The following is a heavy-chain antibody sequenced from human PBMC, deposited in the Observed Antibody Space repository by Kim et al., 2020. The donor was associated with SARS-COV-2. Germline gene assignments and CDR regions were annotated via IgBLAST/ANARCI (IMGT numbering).Heavy chain of an antibody. Sequence: KYYPQPVKGRCTISRDNSRNTLYLQMNSLRAEDTAVYYCAKSGYSYGLDYWGQGTLVTVSS. CDR2: K. CDR3: AKSGYSYGLDY. V-gene: IGHV3-33*06. J-gene: IGHJ4*02. D-gene: IGHD5-18*01.